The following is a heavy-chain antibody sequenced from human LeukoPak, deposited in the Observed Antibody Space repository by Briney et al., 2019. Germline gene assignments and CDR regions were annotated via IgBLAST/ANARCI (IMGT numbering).Heavy chain of an antibody. V-gene: IGHV3-73*01. J-gene: IGHJ3*02. CDR2: IRSKANSYAT. Sequence: GGSLRLSCAASGFTFSGSAMHWVRQASGKGLEWVGRIRSKANSYATAYAASVKGRFTISRDDSKNMAYLQMNSLKTEDTAVYYCTRAIRHDAFDIWGQGTMVTVSS. CDR1: GFTFSGSA. CDR3: TRAIRHDAFDI. D-gene: IGHD2-2*02.